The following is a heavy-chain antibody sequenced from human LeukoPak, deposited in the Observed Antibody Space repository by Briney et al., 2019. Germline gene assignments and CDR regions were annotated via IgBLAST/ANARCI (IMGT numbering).Heavy chain of an antibody. V-gene: IGHV3-53*01. CDR2: IYSGGST. CDR1: GFTVSSNY. J-gene: IGHJ3*02. D-gene: IGHD5-24*01. CDR3: ARDLDVEMATSAFDI. Sequence: GGSLRLSCAASGFTVSSNYMSWVRQAPGKGLEWVSVIYSGGSTYYADSVKGRFTISRDNSKNTLYLQMNSLRAKDTAVYYCARDLDVEMATSAFDIWGQGTMVTVSS.